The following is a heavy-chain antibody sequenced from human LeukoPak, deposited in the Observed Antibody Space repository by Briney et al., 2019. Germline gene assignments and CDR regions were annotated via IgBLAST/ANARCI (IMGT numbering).Heavy chain of an antibody. D-gene: IGHD3-16*01. CDR1: GGSISSYY. CDR3: ARDLGGVIVY. CDR2: IYYSGST. J-gene: IGHJ4*02. Sequence: SETLSLTCTVSGGSISSYYWSWIRQPPGKGLEWIGYIYYSGSTNYNPSLKSRVTISVDTSKNQFSLKLSSVTAADTAVYYCARDLGGVIVYWGQGTLVTVSS. V-gene: IGHV4-59*12.